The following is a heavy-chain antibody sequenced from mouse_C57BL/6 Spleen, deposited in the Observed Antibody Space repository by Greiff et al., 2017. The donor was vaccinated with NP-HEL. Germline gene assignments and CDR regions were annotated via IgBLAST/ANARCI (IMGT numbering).Heavy chain of an antibody. D-gene: IGHD2-4*01. V-gene: IGHV5-17*01. Sequence: EVMLVESGGGLVKPGGSLKLSCAASGFTFSDYGMHWVRQAPEKGLEWVAYISSGSSTIYYADTVKGRFTLSRDNAKNTPYLQLTSLRSEDTAMYYCARDAIDYVHYYAMDYWGQGTSVTVSS. CDR3: ARDAIDYVHYYAMDY. J-gene: IGHJ4*01. CDR2: ISSGSSTI. CDR1: GFTFSDYG.